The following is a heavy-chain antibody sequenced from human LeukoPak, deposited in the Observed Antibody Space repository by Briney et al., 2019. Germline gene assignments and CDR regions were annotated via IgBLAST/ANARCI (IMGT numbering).Heavy chain of an antibody. CDR1: GYTLTELS. J-gene: IGHJ4*02. CDR3: ARSIREPPRGYYFDY. Sequence: ASVKVSCKVSGYTLTELSMHWVRQAPGKGLEWMGGFDPEDGETIYAQKLQGRVTMTTDTSTSTAYMELRSLRSDDTAVYYCARSIREPPRGYYFDYWGQGTLVTVSS. CDR2: FDPEDGET. V-gene: IGHV1-24*01. D-gene: IGHD1-26*01.